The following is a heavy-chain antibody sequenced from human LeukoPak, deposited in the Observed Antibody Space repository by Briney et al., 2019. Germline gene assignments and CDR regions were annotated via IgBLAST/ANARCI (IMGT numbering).Heavy chain of an antibody. CDR3: ARNLGIAVAGTSHYYYGMDV. V-gene: IGHV1-69*04. D-gene: IGHD6-19*01. J-gene: IGHJ6*04. CDR1: GGTFSSYA. CDR2: IIPIFGIA. Sequence: SVKVSCKASGGTFSSYAISWVRQAPGQGLEWMGRIIPIFGIANYAQKFQGRVTITADKSTSTAYMELSSLRSEDTAVYYCARNLGIAVAGTSHYYYGMDVWGKGTTVTVSS.